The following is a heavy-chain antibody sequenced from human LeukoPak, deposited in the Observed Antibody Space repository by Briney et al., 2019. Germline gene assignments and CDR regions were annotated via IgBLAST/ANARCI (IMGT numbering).Heavy chain of an antibody. D-gene: IGHD3-3*01. J-gene: IGHJ4*02. CDR2: IYYSGST. CDR1: GGSISSGGYY. Sequence: PSETLSLTCTVSGGSISSGGYYWGWIRQPPGKGLEWIGSIYYSGSTYYNPSLKSRVTISVDTSKNQFSLKLSSVTAADTAVYYCARLTIFGVVITPDYWGQGTLVTVSS. CDR3: ARLTIFGVVITPDY. V-gene: IGHV4-39*01.